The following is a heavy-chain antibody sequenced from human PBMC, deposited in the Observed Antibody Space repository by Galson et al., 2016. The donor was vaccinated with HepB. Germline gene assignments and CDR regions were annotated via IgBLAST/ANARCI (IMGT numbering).Heavy chain of an antibody. CDR1: GFTFNDYA. CDR3: ARDRFYGSGRRYFYGLDV. Sequence: SLRLSCAASGFTFNDYAMHWVRQASGKGLEWVAVISSDGNDQYYADSVKGRFTVSRDNSKNTLFLQMNNVTTEDTAIFYCARDRFYGSGRRYFYGLDVWGQGTTVTVS. CDR2: ISSDGNDQ. D-gene: IGHD3-10*01. V-gene: IGHV3-30*04. J-gene: IGHJ6*02.